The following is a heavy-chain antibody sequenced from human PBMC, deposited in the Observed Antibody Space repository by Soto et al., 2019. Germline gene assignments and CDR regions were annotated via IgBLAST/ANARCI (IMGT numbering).Heavy chain of an antibody. V-gene: IGHV3-53*01. J-gene: IGHJ4*02. Sequence: EVQLVESGGGLIQPGGSLRLSCAVSGFTVSNNYMSWVRQAPGKGLEGVSVIYSGGYTAYGDSVKGRFTISRDNSKHTLYLKSNTRGAAAPALYYCATHPGGGGYWGQGTLVTVSS. CDR2: IYSGGYT. D-gene: IGHD3-10*01. CDR1: GFTVSNNY. CDR3: ATHPGGGGY.